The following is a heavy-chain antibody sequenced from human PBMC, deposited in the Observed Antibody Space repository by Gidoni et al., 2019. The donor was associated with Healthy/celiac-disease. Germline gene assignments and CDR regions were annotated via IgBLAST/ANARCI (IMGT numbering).Heavy chain of an antibody. J-gene: IGHJ4*02. CDR1: GGSISSGGYY. CDR3: ARARYYGSGDNRTFGY. CDR2: IYYSGST. Sequence: QVQLQESGPGLVKPSQTLSLTCTVSGGSISSGGYYWSWIRQHPGKRLEWSGYIYYSGSTYYNPSLKSRVTISVDTSKNQFSLKLSSVTAADTAVYYCARARYYGSGDNRTFGYWGQGTLVTVSS. V-gene: IGHV4-31*03. D-gene: IGHD3-10*01.